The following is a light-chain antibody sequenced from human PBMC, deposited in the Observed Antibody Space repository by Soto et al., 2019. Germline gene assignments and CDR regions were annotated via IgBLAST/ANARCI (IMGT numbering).Light chain of an antibody. V-gene: IGLV2-14*01. CDR2: EVN. J-gene: IGLJ1*01. CDR1: SSDVGGYNY. Sequence: QSVLTQPASVSGSPEQSITISCTGTSSDVGGYNYVSWYQQHPDKAPKLMIYEVNNRPSGVSTRFSGSKSGNTASLTISGLQAEDEADYYCTSFTSSSTYVFGTGTKVTVL. CDR3: TSFTSSSTYV.